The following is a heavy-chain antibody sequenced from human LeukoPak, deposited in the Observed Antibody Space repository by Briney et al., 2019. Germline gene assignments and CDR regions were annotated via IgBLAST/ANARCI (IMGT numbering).Heavy chain of an antibody. CDR1: GGSFSGYY. J-gene: IGHJ4*02. V-gene: IGHV4-59*10. CDR3: ARVTLGVAALDY. Sequence: SETLSLTCAVYGGSFSGYYWSWIRQPAGKGLEWIGRIYTSGSTNYNPSLKSRVTMSVDTSKNQFSLKLSSVTAADTAVYYCARVTLGVAALDYWGQGTLVTVSS. CDR2: IYTSGST. D-gene: IGHD2-15*01.